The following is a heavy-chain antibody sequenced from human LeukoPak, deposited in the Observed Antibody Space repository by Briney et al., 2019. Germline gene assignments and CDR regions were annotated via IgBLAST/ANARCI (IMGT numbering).Heavy chain of an antibody. CDR3: ASQCAREGGSTSCLPYYYYYGMDV. D-gene: IGHD2-2*01. CDR1: GFTFSSYA. J-gene: IGHJ6*02. CDR2: ISSNGGST. Sequence: PGGSLRLSCSASGFTFSSYAMHWVRQAPGKGLEYVSAISSNGGSTYYADSVKGRFTISRDNSKNTLYLQMNSLRAEDTAVYYCASQCAREGGSTSCLPYYYYYGMDVWGRGTTVTVSS. V-gene: IGHV3-64*04.